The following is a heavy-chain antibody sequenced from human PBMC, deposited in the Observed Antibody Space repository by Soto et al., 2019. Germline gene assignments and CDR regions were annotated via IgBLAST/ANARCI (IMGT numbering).Heavy chain of an antibody. CDR3: AGGPRDCSGGSCYSGLPRFDP. Sequence: PSETLSLTCTVSGGSISSYYWSWIRQSPGKGLEWIGYIYYSGSTNYNPSLKSRVTISVDTSKNQFSLKLSSATAADTAVYYCAGGPRDCSGGSCYSGLPRFDPWGQGTLVTV. CDR1: GGSISSYY. CDR2: IYYSGST. J-gene: IGHJ5*02. D-gene: IGHD2-15*01. V-gene: IGHV4-59*01.